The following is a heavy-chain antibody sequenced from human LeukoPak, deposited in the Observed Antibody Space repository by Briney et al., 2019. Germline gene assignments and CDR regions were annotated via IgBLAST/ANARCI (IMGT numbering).Heavy chain of an antibody. V-gene: IGHV4-61*02. CDR2: IYTSGST. Sequence: SQTLSLTCTVSGGSISSGSYYWSWIRQPAGKGLEWIGRIYTSGSTNYNPSLKSRVTMSVDTSKNQFSLKLTSVTAADTAVYYCARSPYSSSWYPFAPWGQGTLVTVSS. CDR1: GGSISSGSYY. J-gene: IGHJ5*02. D-gene: IGHD6-13*01. CDR3: ARSPYSSSWYPFAP.